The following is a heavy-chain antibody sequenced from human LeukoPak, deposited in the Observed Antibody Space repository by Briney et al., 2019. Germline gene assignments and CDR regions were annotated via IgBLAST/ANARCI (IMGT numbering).Heavy chain of an antibody. J-gene: IGHJ4*02. CDR3: TRVLGD. V-gene: IGHV3-74*01. Sequence: GGSLRLSCAASGFTFDDYGMSWVRQAPGKGLVWVSRINSEGSSTSYADSVRGRFTISRDNAKNTLYLQMNSLRAEDTAVYYCTRVLGDWGQGTLVTVSS. CDR1: GFTFDDYG. CDR2: INSEGSST. D-gene: IGHD3-16*01.